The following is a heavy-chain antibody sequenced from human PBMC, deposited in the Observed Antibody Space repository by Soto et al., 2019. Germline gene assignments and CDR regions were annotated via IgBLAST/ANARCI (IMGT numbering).Heavy chain of an antibody. D-gene: IGHD3-10*01. CDR3: AAYYGSPLAVY. CDR1: AGSINTCASS. Sequence: PSETLSPTCSVSAGSINTCASSWAWVRQPPGEGLDFIGYIYHGGTTFLNPSLRSRLIISVDRSKNQFSLKLSSVTAADTAVYYCAAYYGSPLAVYSGQGALVTVSS. J-gene: IGHJ4*02. V-gene: IGHV4-30-2*01. CDR2: IYHGGTT.